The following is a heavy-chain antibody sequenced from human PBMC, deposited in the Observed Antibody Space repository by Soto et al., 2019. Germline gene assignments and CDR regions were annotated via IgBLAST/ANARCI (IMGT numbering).Heavy chain of an antibody. CDR3: ARAEDPPGPTGLNY. D-gene: IGHD1-1*01. V-gene: IGHV1-18*01. CDR1: GYTFTSYG. CDR2: ISAYNGNT. Sequence: ASVKVSCKASGYTFTSYGISWVRQAPGQGLEWMGWISAYNGNTNYAQKLQGRVTMTTDTSTSTAYMELRSLRSDDTAVYYCARAEDPPGPTGLNYWGQGTLVTVSS. J-gene: IGHJ4*02.